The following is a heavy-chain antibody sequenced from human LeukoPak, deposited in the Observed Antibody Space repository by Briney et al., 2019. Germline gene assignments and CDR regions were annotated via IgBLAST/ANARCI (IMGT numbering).Heavy chain of an antibody. D-gene: IGHD5-12*01. Sequence: ASVKVSCKASGYTFTSYGISWVRQAPGQGLEWMRWISAYNGNTNYARKLQGRVTMTTDTSTSTAYMELRSLRSEDTAVYYCATPPQYSGYDWGLDYWGQGTLVTVSS. CDR2: ISAYNGNT. CDR3: ATPPQYSGYDWGLDY. V-gene: IGHV1-18*01. J-gene: IGHJ4*02. CDR1: GYTFTSYG.